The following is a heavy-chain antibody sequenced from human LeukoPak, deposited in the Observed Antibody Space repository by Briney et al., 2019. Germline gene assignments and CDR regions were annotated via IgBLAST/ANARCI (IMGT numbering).Heavy chain of an antibody. CDR2: INPNSGGT. D-gene: IGHD6-13*01. CDR1: GYTFTGYY. Sequence: ASVKVSCKASGYTFTGYYMHWVRQAPGQVLGWMGWINPNSGGTNYAQKFQGRVTMTRDTSISTAYMEPSRLRSDDTAVYYCATGPRSIAAASTSDYWGQGTLVTVSS. CDR3: ATGPRSIAAASTSDY. V-gene: IGHV1-2*02. J-gene: IGHJ4*02.